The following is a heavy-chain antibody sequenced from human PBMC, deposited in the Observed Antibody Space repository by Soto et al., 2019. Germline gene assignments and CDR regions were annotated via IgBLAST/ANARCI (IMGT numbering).Heavy chain of an antibody. D-gene: IGHD1-1*01. J-gene: IGHJ5*02. V-gene: IGHV4-4*07. CDR3: VRDGTKTLRDWFDP. Sequence: SETLSRTGTVSGASISGFYWSWIRKSAGKGLEWIGRIYATGTTDYNPSLKSRVMMSVDTSKKQFSLKLRSVTAADTAVYYCVRDGTKTLRDWFDPWGQGISVTVSS. CDR1: GASISGFY. CDR2: IYATGTT.